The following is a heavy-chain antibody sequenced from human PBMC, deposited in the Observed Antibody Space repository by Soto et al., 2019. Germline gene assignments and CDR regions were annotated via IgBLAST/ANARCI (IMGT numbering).Heavy chain of an antibody. J-gene: IGHJ4*02. CDR3: AGDFNYGSGDY. CDR1: GYTFISYA. D-gene: IGHD3-10*01. V-gene: IGHV1-3*05. Sequence: QVQLVQSGAEEKKPGASVKVSCKASGYTFISYAMYWVRQAPGQRLEWMGWINAGNGNTKYSQKFQGRVIITRDTSASTAYMELNSLRSEDTAVYYCAGDFNYGSGDYWGQGTLVTVSS. CDR2: INAGNGNT.